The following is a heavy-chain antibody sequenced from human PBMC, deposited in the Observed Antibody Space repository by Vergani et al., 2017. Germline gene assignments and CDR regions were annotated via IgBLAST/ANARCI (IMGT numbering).Heavy chain of an antibody. CDR2: ISYDGSNK. CDR1: GFTFSSYG. CDR3: ATPVIKSEDMYGMDV. D-gene: IGHD1-14*01. V-gene: IGHV3-30*03. Sequence: QVQLVESGGGVVQSGRSLRLSCAASGFTFSSYGMHWVRQAPGKGLEWVAVISYDGSNKYYADSVKGRFTISRDNSKNTLYLQMNSLRAEDTAVYYCATPVIKSEDMYGMDVWGQGTTVTVSS. J-gene: IGHJ6*02.